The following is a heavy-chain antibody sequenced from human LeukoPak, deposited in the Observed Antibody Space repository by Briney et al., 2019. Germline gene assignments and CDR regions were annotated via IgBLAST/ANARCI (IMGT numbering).Heavy chain of an antibody. CDR3: GGIATAGTVDF. V-gene: IGHV4-4*09. CDR1: GASVTAYH. Sequence: SETLSLTSSVCGASVTAYHWTWIRQPPGKGLEWIGYIDTSGTTNYIPSLKSRAFISIDTSKNQFSLRLTSVTAADTAVYYCGGIATAGTVDFWGRGALVTVSS. CDR2: IDTSGTT. J-gene: IGHJ4*02. D-gene: IGHD6-13*01.